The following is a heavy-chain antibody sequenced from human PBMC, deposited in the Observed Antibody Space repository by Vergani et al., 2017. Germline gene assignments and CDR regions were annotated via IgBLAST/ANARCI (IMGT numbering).Heavy chain of an antibody. V-gene: IGHV1-69*12. Sequence: QVQLVQSGAEVKKPGSSVKVSCKASGGTFSSYAISWVRQAPGQGLERMGGIIPIFGTANYAQKFQGRVTITADESTSTAYMELSSLRSEDTAVYYCASGGMTTVTERPKNWFDPWGQGTLVTVSS. CDR2: IIPIFGTA. CDR1: GGTFSSYA. CDR3: ASGGMTTVTERPKNWFDP. D-gene: IGHD4-17*01. J-gene: IGHJ5*02.